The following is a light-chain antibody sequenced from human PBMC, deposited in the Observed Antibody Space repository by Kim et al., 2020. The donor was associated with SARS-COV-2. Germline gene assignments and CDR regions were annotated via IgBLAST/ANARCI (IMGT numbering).Light chain of an antibody. CDR2: EVS. J-gene: IGLJ3*02. Sequence: GQSITVSCTGTSSDVGSYNLVSWYQQHPGKAPKLMIYEVSKRPSGVSNRFSGSKSGNTASVTISGLQAEDEADYYCCSYAGSSTWVFGGGTQLTVL. CDR3: CSYAGSSTWV. V-gene: IGLV2-23*02. CDR1: SSDVGSYNL.